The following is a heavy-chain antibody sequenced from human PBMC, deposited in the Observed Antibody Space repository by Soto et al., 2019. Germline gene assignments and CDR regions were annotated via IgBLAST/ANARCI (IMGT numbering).Heavy chain of an antibody. Sequence: SETLSLTCLVSGFPISSTYSWGWIRQPPGKGLEWIGSISHSGTTSYSPSLTSRVSISVDTSKNQVSLKLTSVTAADTAVYFCARVTMVIRDSDHFGVDVWGHGTTVTVS. D-gene: IGHD4-17*01. J-gene: IGHJ6*02. V-gene: IGHV4-38-2*02. CDR1: GFPISSTYS. CDR2: ISHSGTT. CDR3: ARVTMVIRDSDHFGVDV.